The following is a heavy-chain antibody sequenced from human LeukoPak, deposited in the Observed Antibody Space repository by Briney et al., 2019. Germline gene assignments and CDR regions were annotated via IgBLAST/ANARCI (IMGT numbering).Heavy chain of an antibody. J-gene: IGHJ4*02. CDR1: GFTFSNYW. V-gene: IGHV3-74*01. CDR3: ARDPTAYYDSSGYYLNTIDF. CDR2: INSDVSIR. D-gene: IGHD3-22*01. Sequence: GGSLRLSCAASGFTFSNYWMHWVRRGPGKGLEWVSRINSDVSIRSYAESVKGRFTISRDNSKNTLYLQMNSLRAEDTAVYYCARDPTAYYDSSGYYLNTIDFWGQGTLVTVSS.